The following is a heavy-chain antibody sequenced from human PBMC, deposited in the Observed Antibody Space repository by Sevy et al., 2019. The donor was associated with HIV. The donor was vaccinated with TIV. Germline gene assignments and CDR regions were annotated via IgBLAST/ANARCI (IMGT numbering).Heavy chain of an antibody. CDR3: ARGPDCGGDCDVGFYYPLNV. CDR1: GFIFSRYS. V-gene: IGHV3-48*02. J-gene: IGHJ6*02. Sequence: GGSLRLSCTVSGFIFSRYSMNWVRQAPGKGLEWISYTSGNSGAIYYPDSVKGRFTVSRDNAINALFLQMSSLKDDDTAVYYCARGPDCGGDCDVGFYYPLNVWGQGTTVTVSS. D-gene: IGHD2-21*02. CDR2: TSGNSGAI.